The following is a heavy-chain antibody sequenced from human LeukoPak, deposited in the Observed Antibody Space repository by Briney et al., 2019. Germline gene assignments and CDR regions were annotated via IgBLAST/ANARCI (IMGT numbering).Heavy chain of an antibody. CDR1: SFTLSNHW. V-gene: IGHV3-74*01. J-gene: IGHJ5*02. D-gene: IGHD2-15*01. CDR3: ARDRGSGGHSWFDP. Sequence: GGSLRLSCAASSFTLSNHWIHWVRQGPGKGLVWVSRVNSDGSQTEYADFVKGRFTISRDNAKNSLYLQMNSLRAEDTAVYYCARDRGSGGHSWFDPWGQGTLVTVSS. CDR2: VNSDGSQT.